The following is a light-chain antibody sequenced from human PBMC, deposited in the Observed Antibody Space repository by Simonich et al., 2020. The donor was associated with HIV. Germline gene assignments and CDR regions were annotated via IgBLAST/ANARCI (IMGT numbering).Light chain of an antibody. CDR3: CSYAGSYTL. J-gene: IGLJ3*02. CDR2: DVS. CDR1: SSDVGGYNY. V-gene: IGLV2-14*03. Sequence: QSALTQPASVSGSPGQSITISCTGTSSDVGGYNYVSWYQQHPGKAPKLMIYDVSNRPSGVSNRFSGSKSGNTASLTIYGLQAEDEADYYCCSYAGSYTLFGGGTKLTVL.